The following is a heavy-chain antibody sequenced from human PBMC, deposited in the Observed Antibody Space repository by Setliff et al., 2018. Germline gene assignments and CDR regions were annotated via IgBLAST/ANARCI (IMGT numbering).Heavy chain of an antibody. D-gene: IGHD3-22*01. Sequence: ASVKASCKASGYTFTSHYMHWVRQAPGLGLEWMGTINPSSGRTSYAQKFQGRVTMTRDTSTSTVYMDMSSLGPEDTAVYYCARDVFPYHYEGAFDIWGQGTMVTVSS. CDR1: GYTFTSHY. J-gene: IGHJ3*02. V-gene: IGHV1-46*01. CDR3: ARDVFPYHYEGAFDI. CDR2: INPSSGRT.